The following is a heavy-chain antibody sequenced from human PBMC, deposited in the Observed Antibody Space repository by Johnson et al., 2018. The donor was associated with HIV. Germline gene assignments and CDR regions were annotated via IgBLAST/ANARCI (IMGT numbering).Heavy chain of an antibody. CDR2: ISSDGRKK. V-gene: IGHV3-30*04. J-gene: IGHJ3*02. CDR1: GFTFSNYA. Sequence: VQLVESGGGVVQPGRSLRLSCAASGFTFSNYAVHWVRQAPGKGLDWVAVISSDGRKKYYADSVKGRFPISRNNSKNTLYLQMNGLSAEDTALYYWARDEYGDYVGDPFDIWGQGTMVTVSS. CDR3: ARDEYGDYVGDPFDI. D-gene: IGHD4-17*01.